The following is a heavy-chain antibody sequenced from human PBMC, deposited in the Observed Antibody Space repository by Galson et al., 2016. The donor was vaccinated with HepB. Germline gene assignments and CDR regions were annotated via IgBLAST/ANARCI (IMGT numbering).Heavy chain of an antibody. Sequence: SLRLSCAASGFTFSDYALIWVRRAPGKGLEWVSGFSGGGGNAFYADSVKGRFTVSRDNAKSSLFLQMNSLRDEDTAVYYCARDLRELIAPIQDDLDYWGQGTLVAVSS. CDR3: ARDLRELIAPIQDDLDY. V-gene: IGHV3-23*01. D-gene: IGHD1-26*01. J-gene: IGHJ4*02. CDR1: GFTFSDYA. CDR2: FSGGGGNA.